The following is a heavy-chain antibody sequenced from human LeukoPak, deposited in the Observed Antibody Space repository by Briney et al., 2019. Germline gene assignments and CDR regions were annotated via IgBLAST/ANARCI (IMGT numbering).Heavy chain of an antibody. J-gene: IGHJ4*02. CDR2: IYTGGNT. CDR3: ARGDDSGYYDYFDY. Sequence: AGGSLRLSCAASEFTVSNSYMTWVRQAPGKGLEWVSTIYTGGNTYYAASVKGRFTISRDFSKNTVFLHMNSLRAEDTAMYYCARGDDSGYYDYFDYWGQGALVTVSS. V-gene: IGHV3-53*01. CDR1: EFTVSNSY. D-gene: IGHD3-22*01.